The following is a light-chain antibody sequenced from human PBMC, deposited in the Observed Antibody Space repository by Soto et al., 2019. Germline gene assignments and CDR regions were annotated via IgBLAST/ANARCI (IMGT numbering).Light chain of an antibody. CDR2: EVS. Sequence: QSALTQPPSASGSPGQSVTISCTGTSSDVGNYNYVSWYLQHPGKAPKLMIYEVSKRPSGVPDRFSGSKSGNTASLTVSGLQAEDEADYYCSSYAGSNNLVFGGGTKLTVL. J-gene: IGLJ2*01. CDR3: SSYAGSNNLV. V-gene: IGLV2-8*01. CDR1: SSDVGNYNY.